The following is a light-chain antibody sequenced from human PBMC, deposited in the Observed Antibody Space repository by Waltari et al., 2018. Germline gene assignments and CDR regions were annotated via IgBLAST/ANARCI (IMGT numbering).Light chain of an antibody. J-gene: IGKJ2*01. CDR1: QSFGTW. Sequence: DIQMTQSPSTLSSSVGHRFTISCRASQSFGTWLAWHQQNPGKAPKLLIYMASSLESGVPSRFSGSGSGTEFTLTISSLQPDDFATYSCQQYSSFSTFGQGTKV. V-gene: IGKV1-5*03. CDR2: MAS. CDR3: QQYSSFST.